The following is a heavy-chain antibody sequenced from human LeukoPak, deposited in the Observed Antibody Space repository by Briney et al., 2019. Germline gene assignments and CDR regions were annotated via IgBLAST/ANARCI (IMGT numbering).Heavy chain of an antibody. J-gene: IGHJ4*02. D-gene: IGHD2-2*01. V-gene: IGHV3-53*01. Sequence: PGGSLRLFCAASGFTVSSNYMTWVRQAPGKGLEWVSIIFSDGSTFYADSVKGRFTISRDNSKNTLYLQMSRLRAEDTAVYYCARVPYQTGDWGQGTLVTVSS. CDR2: IFSDGST. CDR1: GFTVSSNY. CDR3: ARVPYQTGD.